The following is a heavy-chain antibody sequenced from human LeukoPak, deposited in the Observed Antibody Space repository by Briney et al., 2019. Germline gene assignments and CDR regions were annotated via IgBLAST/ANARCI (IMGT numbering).Heavy chain of an antibody. CDR1: GFTFSSYS. D-gene: IGHD6-13*01. CDR3: ARVGAAAGLFDY. J-gene: IGHJ4*02. CDR2: ISSSSSYI. Sequence: GGSLRLSCAASGFTFSSYSMNWVRQAPGKGLEWVSSISSSSSYIYYADSVKGRFTISRDNAKNSLYLQMNSLRAEDTALYHCARVGAAAGLFDYWGQGTLVTVSS. V-gene: IGHV3-21*04.